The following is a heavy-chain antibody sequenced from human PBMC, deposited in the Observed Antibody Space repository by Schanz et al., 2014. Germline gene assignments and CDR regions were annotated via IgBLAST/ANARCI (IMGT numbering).Heavy chain of an antibody. CDR3: AKAEYDILTDSYSRLDP. J-gene: IGHJ5*02. CDR1: GYTFTTYA. D-gene: IGHD3-9*01. V-gene: IGHV1-18*01. CDR2: ISVYTGNT. Sequence: GPEVKKPGATVKVSCKASGYTFTTYAMSWVRQAPGQGLEWVGWISVYTGNTKYGQKVQGRVTMTADTSTNTAYMELRSLRSDDTAVYYCAKAEYDILTDSYSRLDPWGQGTLVTVSS.